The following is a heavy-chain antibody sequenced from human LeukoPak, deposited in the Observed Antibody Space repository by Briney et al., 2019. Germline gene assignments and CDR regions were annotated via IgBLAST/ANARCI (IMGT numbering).Heavy chain of an antibody. CDR2: IYPGDSDT. Sequence: GESLKISCKGSGYSFTTFWIGWVRHMPGKGLEWMGIIYPGDSDTRYSPSFQGQVTISADKSISTAYLQWSSLKASDTAMYYCASAYYYDSSGYWYYFDYWGQGTLVTVSS. D-gene: IGHD3-22*01. J-gene: IGHJ4*02. CDR1: GYSFTTFW. CDR3: ASAYYYDSSGYWYYFDY. V-gene: IGHV5-51*01.